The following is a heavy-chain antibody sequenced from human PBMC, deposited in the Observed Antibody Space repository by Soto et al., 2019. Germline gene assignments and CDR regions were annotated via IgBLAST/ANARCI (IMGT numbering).Heavy chain of an antibody. CDR1: GGTLRNNA. V-gene: IGHV1-69*06. D-gene: IGHD5-12*01. Sequence: QVQLVQSGAEVKTPGSSVRVSCKASGGTLRNNAITWVRQAPGQGLEWMGEIIPIFGTTKFAEKFQGRVSITADTSTNTMYMDRSRLTSADTAVYYCARSPGYTGYANRARFDPWGQGTLVTVSS. J-gene: IGHJ5*02. CDR2: IIPIFGTT. CDR3: ARSPGYTGYANRARFDP.